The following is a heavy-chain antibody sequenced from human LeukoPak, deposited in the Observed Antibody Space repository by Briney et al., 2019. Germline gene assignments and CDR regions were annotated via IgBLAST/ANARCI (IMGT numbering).Heavy chain of an antibody. Sequence: GGSLRLSCTASGFTFSDYYMSWIRQAPGKGLEWISYISTRGSTIYYADSVKGRFTISRDNANNSLFLQMNSLRAEDTAFYYWARVQLLEWLPDWGQGTLVTVSP. CDR3: ARVQLLEWLPD. CDR2: ISTRGSTI. CDR1: GFTFSDYY. J-gene: IGHJ4*02. D-gene: IGHD3-3*01. V-gene: IGHV3-11*04.